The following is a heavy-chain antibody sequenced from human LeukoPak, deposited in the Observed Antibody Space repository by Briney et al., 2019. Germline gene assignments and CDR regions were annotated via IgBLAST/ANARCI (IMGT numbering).Heavy chain of an antibody. CDR2: ISAYNGNT. CDR1: GYTFTSYG. Sequence: ASVKVSCKASGYTFTSYGISWVRQAPGQGLEWMGWISAYNGNTNYAQNLQGRVTMTTDTSTSTAYMDLRSLRSDDTAVYYCARVQRGYTYGNVDYWGQGTLATVSS. J-gene: IGHJ4*02. V-gene: IGHV1-18*01. D-gene: IGHD5-18*01. CDR3: ARVQRGYTYGNVDY.